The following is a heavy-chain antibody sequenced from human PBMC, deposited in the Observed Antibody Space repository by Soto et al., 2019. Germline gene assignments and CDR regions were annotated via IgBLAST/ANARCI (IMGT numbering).Heavy chain of an antibody. CDR1: GGSISTYY. V-gene: IGHV4-59*01. J-gene: IGHJ6*02. D-gene: IGHD3-10*01. Sequence: QVQLLESGPGLVKPSETLSLTCTVSGGSISTYYWSWIRQPPGKGLEWIGCIYYRGSTNYNPSLKSRVTISLHTSKNQVSLKLRSVTAADTGVYYCARARTMVRGLLYYGMDVWGQGTTVTVSS. CDR2: IYYRGST. CDR3: ARARTMVRGLLYYGMDV.